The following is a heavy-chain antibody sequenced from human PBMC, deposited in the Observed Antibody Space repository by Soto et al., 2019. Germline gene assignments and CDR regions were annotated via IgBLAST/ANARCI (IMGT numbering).Heavy chain of an antibody. J-gene: IGHJ4*02. CDR3: ARSVCSGGSCYYWYFDY. V-gene: IGHV4-59*08. CDR2: IYYSGST. CDR1: GGSISSYY. Sequence: QVQLQESGPGLVKPSETLSLTCTVSGGSISSYYWSWIRQPPGKGLEWIGYIYYSGSTNYNPSLKSRVTISVDTSKNQFSLKLSSVTAADTAVYYCARSVCSGGSCYYWYFDYWGQGTLVTVSS. D-gene: IGHD2-15*01.